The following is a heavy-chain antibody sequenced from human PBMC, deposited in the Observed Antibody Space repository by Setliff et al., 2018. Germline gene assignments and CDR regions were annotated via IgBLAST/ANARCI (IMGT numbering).Heavy chain of an antibody. V-gene: IGHV4-39*07. Sequence: TLSLTCTLSGASVSGNSYYWGWIRQPPGKGLEWIASTYYSGNTYYNPSLKSRVTISVDTSKNQFSLKLTSVTAADTAVYYCARAPRYFEPTGSSFDFWGQGTLVTVSS. CDR2: TYYSGNT. D-gene: IGHD3-22*01. J-gene: IGHJ4*02. CDR3: ARAPRYFEPTGSSFDF. CDR1: GASVSGNSYY.